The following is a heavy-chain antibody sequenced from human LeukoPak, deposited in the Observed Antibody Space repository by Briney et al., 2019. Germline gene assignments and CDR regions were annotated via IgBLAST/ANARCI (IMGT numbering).Heavy chain of an antibody. Sequence: GASVKVSCKASGYTFTSYYMHWVRQAPGQGLEWMGIINPSGGSTSYAQKFQGRVTMTRDMSTSTVYMELSSLRSEDTAVYYCARERFTIFGVAPTGDAFDIWGQGTMVTVSS. V-gene: IGHV1-46*01. D-gene: IGHD3-3*01. CDR2: INPSGGST. J-gene: IGHJ3*02. CDR1: GYTFTSYY. CDR3: ARERFTIFGVAPTGDAFDI.